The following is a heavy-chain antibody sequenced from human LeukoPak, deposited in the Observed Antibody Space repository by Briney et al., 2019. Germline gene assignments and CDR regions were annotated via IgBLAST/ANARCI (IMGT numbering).Heavy chain of an antibody. D-gene: IGHD6-13*01. CDR3: ARRSSRWCGSYFFGY. J-gene: IGHJ4*02. CDR2: IDRRGGST. V-gene: IGHV1-46*01. Sequence: ASVRVSSKASGYTFTSYYIHWVRHAPGQGLEWMGIIDRRGGSTSYGQMFQGRVRLTRDASTSKVYMELSSLRSVDSALYDCARRSSRWCGSYFFGYWGQGTRVTVSS. CDR1: GYTFTSYY.